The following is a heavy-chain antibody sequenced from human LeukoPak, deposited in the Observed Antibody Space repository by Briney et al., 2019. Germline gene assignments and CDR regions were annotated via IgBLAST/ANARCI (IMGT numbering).Heavy chain of an antibody. V-gene: IGHV5-51*01. D-gene: IGHD3-10*02. J-gene: IGHJ3*02. CDR2: IYPGDSDT. CDR1: GYRFISYW. CDR3: AGRQYLGSGSYYNRAFDM. Sequence: GESLKIFCKGFGYRFISYWIGWVRQMPGKGLEWMGIIYPGDSDTRYSPSFQGQVTISADKSISTAYLQWSSLKASDTAMYYCAGRQYLGSGSYYNRAFDMWGQGTMVTVSS.